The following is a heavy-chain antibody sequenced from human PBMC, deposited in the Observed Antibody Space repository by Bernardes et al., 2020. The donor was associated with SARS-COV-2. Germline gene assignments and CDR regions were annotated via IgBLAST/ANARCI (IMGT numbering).Heavy chain of an antibody. CDR3: ARSPTALFDY. Sequence: GESLKSSGKGSGYSFTSYWIGWVRQMPGKGLEWLGIIYPGDSDTRYSPSFQGQVTISADKSISTAYLQWSSLKASDTAMYYCARSPTALFDYWGQGTLVTVSS. J-gene: IGHJ4*02. CDR2: IYPGDSDT. V-gene: IGHV5-51*01. D-gene: IGHD5-18*01. CDR1: GYSFTSYW.